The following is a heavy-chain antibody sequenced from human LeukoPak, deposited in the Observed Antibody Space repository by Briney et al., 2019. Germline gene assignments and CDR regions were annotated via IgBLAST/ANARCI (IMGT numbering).Heavy chain of an antibody. CDR2: IYYSGIT. J-gene: IGHJ4*02. CDR1: GGSISSYF. CDR3: ARAGSDNWNSQPFDY. D-gene: IGHD1-7*01. V-gene: IGHV4-59*08. Sequence: SETLSLTCTVSGGSISSYFWSWIRQPPGKGLEWIGYIYYSGITNYNPSLKSRITISVDTSKNQFSLKLSSVTAADTAVYYCARAGSDNWNSQPFDYWGQGTLVTVSS.